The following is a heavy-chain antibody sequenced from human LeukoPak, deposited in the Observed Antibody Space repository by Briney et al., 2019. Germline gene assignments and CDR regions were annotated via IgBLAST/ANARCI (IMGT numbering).Heavy chain of an antibody. CDR3: ARPGAGDDSSGYHLLDYYYYYMDV. J-gene: IGHJ6*03. Sequence: SETLSLTCAVSGGSISSGSYSWGWIRQPPGKGLEWIGSIYYSGSTYYNPSLKSRVTISVDTSKNQFSLKLSSVTAADTAVYYCARPGAGDDSSGYHLLDYYYYYMDVWGKGTTVTVSS. CDR1: GGSISSGSYS. V-gene: IGHV4-39*01. D-gene: IGHD3-22*01. CDR2: IYYSGST.